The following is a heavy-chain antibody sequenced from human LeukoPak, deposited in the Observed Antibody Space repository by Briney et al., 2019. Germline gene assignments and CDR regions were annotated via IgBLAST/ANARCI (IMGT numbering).Heavy chain of an antibody. Sequence: GGSLRLSCAASGFTFSAYSMNWVRQAPGKGLEWVSSISSCSSYIYYADSVQGRFTVSRDNAQNSLSLQMNSLRAEDTAVYYCVGVGHSSSWYLDYWGQGTLVTVSS. D-gene: IGHD6-13*01. V-gene: IGHV3-21*01. CDR2: ISSCSSYI. J-gene: IGHJ4*02. CDR3: VGVGHSSSWYLDY. CDR1: GFTFSAYS.